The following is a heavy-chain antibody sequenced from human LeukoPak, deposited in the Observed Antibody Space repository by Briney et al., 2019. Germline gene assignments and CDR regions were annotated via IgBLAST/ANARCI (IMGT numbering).Heavy chain of an antibody. CDR2: ISYDGSNK. CDR3: AKSCSGGSCFDP. J-gene: IGHJ5*02. D-gene: IGHD2-15*01. V-gene: IGHV3-30*18. Sequence: GRSLRLSCAASGFTFSSYGMHWVRQAPGKGLEWVAVISYDGSNKYYADSVKGRFTIFRDNSKNTLYLQMNSLRAEDTAVYYCAKSCSGGSCFDPWGQGTLVTVSS. CDR1: GFTFSSYG.